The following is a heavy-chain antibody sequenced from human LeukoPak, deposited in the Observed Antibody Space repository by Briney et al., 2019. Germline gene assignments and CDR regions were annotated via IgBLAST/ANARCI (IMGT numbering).Heavy chain of an antibody. CDR1: GGSFSGYY. Sequence: SETLSLTCAVYGGSFSGYYWSWIRQPPGKGLEWIGEINHSGSTNYNPSLKSRVTISVDTSKNQFSLKLSSVTAADTAVYYCARVIYRTTVTDWGQGTLVTVSS. D-gene: IGHD4-17*01. J-gene: IGHJ4*02. CDR2: INHSGST. CDR3: ARVIYRTTVTD. V-gene: IGHV4-34*01.